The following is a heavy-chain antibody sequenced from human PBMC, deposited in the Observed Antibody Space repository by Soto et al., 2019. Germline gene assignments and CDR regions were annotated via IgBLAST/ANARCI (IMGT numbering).Heavy chain of an antibody. J-gene: IGHJ4*02. V-gene: IGHV3-53*01. Sequence: GRSLRLSCAASGFNVNSDYMNWVRQTPGKGLEWVASIYGGETTYYADSVRGRFTISSDKSKNTLYFQLSSLRIEDTAVYYCTRDGRGLGRLSLFEYWGQGVLVTVSS. CDR3: TRDGRGLGRLSLFEY. CDR2: IYGGETT. D-gene: IGHD2-21*02. CDR1: GFNVNSDY.